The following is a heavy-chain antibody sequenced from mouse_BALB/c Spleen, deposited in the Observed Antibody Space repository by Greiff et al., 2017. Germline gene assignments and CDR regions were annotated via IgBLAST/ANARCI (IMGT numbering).Heavy chain of an antibody. D-gene: IGHD1-1*01. CDR1: GFSLTGYG. Sequence: VQLQQSGPGLVAPSQSLSITCTVSGFSLTGYGVNWVRQPPGKGLEWLGMIWGDGSTDYNSALKSRLSISKDNSKSQVFLKMNSLQTDDTARYYCARERSSCDYFDYWGQGTTLTVSS. J-gene: IGHJ2*01. V-gene: IGHV2-6-7*01. CDR3: ARERSSCDYFDY. CDR2: IWGDGST.